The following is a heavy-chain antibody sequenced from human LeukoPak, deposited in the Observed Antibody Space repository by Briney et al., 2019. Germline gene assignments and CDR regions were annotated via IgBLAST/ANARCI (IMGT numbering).Heavy chain of an antibody. CDR1: GGFISSYY. CDR3: AREFTS. CDR2: IYTSGTT. V-gene: IGHV4-4*07. Sequence: KPSETLSLTCTVSGGFISSYYWSWIRQPAGKGLEWIGRIYTSGTTNYNPSLKSRVTMSIDTSKNQFSLNLGSVTAADTAVYYCAREFTSWGQGTLVTASS. J-gene: IGHJ5*02.